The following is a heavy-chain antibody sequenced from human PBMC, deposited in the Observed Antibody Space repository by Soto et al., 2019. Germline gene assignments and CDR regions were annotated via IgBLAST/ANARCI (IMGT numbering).Heavy chain of an antibody. CDR1: GYIFTNYY. CDR3: ARDLAAAAY. CDR2: INPLPTSGST. Sequence: QVQLVQSGAEVKKPGASVKVSCKASGYIFTNYYIHWVRQAPGQGLEWMAIINPLPTSGSTNYAQKFQGRVTVTRDTSTSTVYLELSSLRSDDTAVYYCARDLAAAAYWGQGPLVTVSS. J-gene: IGHJ4*02. D-gene: IGHD6-13*01. V-gene: IGHV1-46*01.